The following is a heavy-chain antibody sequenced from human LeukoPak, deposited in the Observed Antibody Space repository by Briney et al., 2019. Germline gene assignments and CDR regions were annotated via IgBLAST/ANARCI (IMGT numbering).Heavy chain of an antibody. V-gene: IGHV1-18*01. Sequence: ASVKVSCKASGYTFTSYGISWVRQAPGQGLEWMGWISAYNGNTNYAQKLQGRVTMTTDTSTSTAYMELRSLRSDDTAVYYCARDWFPHPIKPDFDSWGQGTLVTVSS. CDR3: ARDWFPHPIKPDFDS. CDR1: GYTFTSYG. D-gene: IGHD3-10*01. CDR2: ISAYNGNT. J-gene: IGHJ4*02.